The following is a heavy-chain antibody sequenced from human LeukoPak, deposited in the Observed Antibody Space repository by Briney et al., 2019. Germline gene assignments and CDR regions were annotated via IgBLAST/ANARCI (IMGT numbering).Heavy chain of an antibody. CDR2: ILYDGSNK. CDR3: AKGRGYGSGSYGMDV. J-gene: IGHJ6*02. V-gene: IGHV3-30*18. D-gene: IGHD3-10*01. Sequence: GGSLRLSCAASGFTFSSYGMHWVRQAPGKGLEWVAVILYDGSNKYYADSVKGRFTISRDNAKNSLYLQMNSLRAEDTAVYYCAKGRGYGSGSYGMDVWGQGTTVTVSS. CDR1: GFTFSSYG.